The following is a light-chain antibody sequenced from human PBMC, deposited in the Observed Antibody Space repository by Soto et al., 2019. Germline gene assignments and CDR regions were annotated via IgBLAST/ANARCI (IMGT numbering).Light chain of an antibody. CDR2: DVS. J-gene: IGLJ7*01. Sequence: QSALTQPASVSGSPGQSITMSCAGTSAVIGAFNYVSWYQHHPDKVPKLLIYDVSNRPSGVSTRFSASKSANTASLTISGLQADDEADYYCSSYSTTSALVFGGGTQLTVL. V-gene: IGLV2-14*01. CDR3: SSYSTTSALV. CDR1: SAVIGAFNY.